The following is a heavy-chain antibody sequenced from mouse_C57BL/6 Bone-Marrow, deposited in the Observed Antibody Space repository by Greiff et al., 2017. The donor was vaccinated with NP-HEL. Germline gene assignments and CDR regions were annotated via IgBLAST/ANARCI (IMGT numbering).Heavy chain of an antibody. CDR1: GYSITSGYY. CDR3: ARDLGIYYYGSKAY. V-gene: IGHV3-6*01. D-gene: IGHD1-1*01. CDR2: ISYDGSN. J-gene: IGHJ3*01. Sequence: ESGPGLVKPSQSLSLTCSVTGYSITSGYYWNWIRQFPGNKLEWMGYISYDGSNNYNPSLKNRISITRDTSKNQFFLKLNSVTTEDTATYYCARDLGIYYYGSKAYWGQGTLVTVSA.